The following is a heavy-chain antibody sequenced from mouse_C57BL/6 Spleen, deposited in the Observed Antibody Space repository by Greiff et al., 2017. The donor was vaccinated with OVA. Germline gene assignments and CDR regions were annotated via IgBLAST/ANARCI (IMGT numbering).Heavy chain of an antibody. CDR3: ARPGGGSSFDY. J-gene: IGHJ2*01. Sequence: EVKLMESGGGLVKPGGSLKLSCAASGFTFSDYGMHWVRQAPEKGLEWVAYISSGSSTIYYADTVKGRFTISRDNAKNTLFLQMTRLRSEDTAMYYCARPGGGSSFDYWGQGTTLTVSS. CDR1: GFTFSDYG. CDR2: ISSGSSTI. D-gene: IGHD1-1*01. V-gene: IGHV5-17*01.